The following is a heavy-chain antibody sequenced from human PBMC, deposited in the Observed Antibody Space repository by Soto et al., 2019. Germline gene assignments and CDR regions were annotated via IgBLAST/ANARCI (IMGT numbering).Heavy chain of an antibody. CDR3: ARGDRSTWYEKIDY. CDR1: GYTFTGYY. V-gene: IGHV1-2*02. Sequence: QVQLVQSGAEVKKPGASVKVSCKASGYTFTGYYIHWVRQAPGQGLEWMGWINPNSGGTNYAQKFQGRVTMTRETSVSTAYMELSSLTSDDTAVYYCARGDRSTWYEKIDYWGQGTLVTVSS. D-gene: IGHD6-13*01. CDR2: INPNSGGT. J-gene: IGHJ4*02.